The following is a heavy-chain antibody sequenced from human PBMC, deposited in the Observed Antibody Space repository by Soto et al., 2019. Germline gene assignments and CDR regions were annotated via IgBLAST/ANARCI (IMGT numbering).Heavy chain of an antibody. V-gene: IGHV3-9*01. CDR1: GFRFGDYG. Sequence: GGSLRLSCEVSGFRFGDYGMHWVRQAPGKGLEWIAGISRDSRSISYGASMKGRFTISRDNAKNSLYLQLNSLRADDTAFYYCVKDALTTVAYYFDYWGQGALVTV. J-gene: IGHJ4*02. CDR2: ISRDSRSI. CDR3: VKDALTTVAYYFDY. D-gene: IGHD4-17*01.